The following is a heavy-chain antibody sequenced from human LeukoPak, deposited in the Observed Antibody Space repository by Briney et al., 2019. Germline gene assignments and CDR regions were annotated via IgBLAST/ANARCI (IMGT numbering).Heavy chain of an antibody. CDR3: AKGGVVGATRGWFDP. J-gene: IGHJ5*02. Sequence: GGSLRLSCAASGFTFTSYGMHWVRQAPGMGLEWVALISNDGSNEFYADSVKGRFTISRDNSKNTLSLQMNSLRAEDTAVYYCAKGGVVGATRGWFDPWGQGTLVTVSS. CDR2: ISNDGSNE. CDR1: GFTFTSYG. V-gene: IGHV3-30*18. D-gene: IGHD2-15*01.